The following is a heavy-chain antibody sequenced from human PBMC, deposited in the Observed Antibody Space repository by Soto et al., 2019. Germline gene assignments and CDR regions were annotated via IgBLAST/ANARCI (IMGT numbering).Heavy chain of an antibody. Sequence: QITLKESGPTLVKPTQTLTLTCTFSGFSLNAGGMAVGWIRQPPGQALEWLAVIYWDDDKRYRPSLKTRLTITKDTSKNQVVLTVTNMDPVDTATYYCAHKYMTTLTRGAFDIWGQGTMVTVSS. V-gene: IGHV2-5*02. CDR2: IYWDDDK. J-gene: IGHJ3*02. CDR1: GFSLNAGGMA. CDR3: AHKYMTTLTRGAFDI. D-gene: IGHD4-17*01.